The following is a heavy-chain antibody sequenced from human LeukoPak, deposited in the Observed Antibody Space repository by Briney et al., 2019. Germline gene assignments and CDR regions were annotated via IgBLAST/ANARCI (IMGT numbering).Heavy chain of an antibody. D-gene: IGHD5-24*01. CDR2: ISSSTTTI. J-gene: IGHJ4*02. Sequence: GGSLRLSCAASGFAFNTYSMNWVRQAPGKGLEWVSSISSSTTTIYYADSVRGRFTISRDNAKNSLYLQMNSLRAEDTAIYYCTRVGYIDEGIDYWGQGTLVTVSS. CDR3: TRVGYIDEGIDY. V-gene: IGHV3-48*04. CDR1: GFAFNTYS.